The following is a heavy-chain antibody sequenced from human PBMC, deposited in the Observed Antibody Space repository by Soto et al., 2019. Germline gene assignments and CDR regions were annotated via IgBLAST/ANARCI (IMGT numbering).Heavy chain of an antibody. J-gene: IGHJ6*02. CDR2: IIPIFGTA. CDR1: GGTFSSYA. V-gene: IGHV1-69*13. Sequence: ASVKVSCKASGGTFSSYAISWVRQAPGQGLEWMGGIIPIFGTANYAQKFQGRVTITADESTGTAYMELSSLRSEDTAVYYCARAKGSSGWQLYYYYGMDVWGQGTTVTVSS. CDR3: ARAKGSSGWQLYYYYGMDV. D-gene: IGHD6-19*01.